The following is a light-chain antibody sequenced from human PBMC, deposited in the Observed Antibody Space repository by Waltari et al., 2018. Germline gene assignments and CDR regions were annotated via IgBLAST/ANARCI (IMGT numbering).Light chain of an antibody. V-gene: IGKV3-15*01. J-gene: IGKJ1*01. CDR1: QSVSSN. Sequence: EIVMTQSPATLSVSPGERATLSCRASQSVSSNLAWYQQKPGQAPRLLIYGASTRATGIPARCSGSGSGTEFTLTISSLQSEDVVVYYCQQYNNWPPAFGQGTKVEIK. CDR3: QQYNNWPPA. CDR2: GAS.